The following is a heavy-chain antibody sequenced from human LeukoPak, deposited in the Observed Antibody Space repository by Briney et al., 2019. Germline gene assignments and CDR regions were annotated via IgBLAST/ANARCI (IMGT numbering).Heavy chain of an antibody. Sequence: SVKVSCKASGGTFSSYAISWVRQAPGQGLEWMGGIIPIFGTANYAQKFQGRVTITADESTSTAYMELSSLRSDDTAVYYCARDSDITNNYFDSSGHPPGDHWGQGTLVTVST. J-gene: IGHJ4*02. CDR3: ARDSDITNNYFDSSGHPPGDH. CDR1: GGTFSSYA. CDR2: IIPIFGTA. D-gene: IGHD3-22*01. V-gene: IGHV1-69*13.